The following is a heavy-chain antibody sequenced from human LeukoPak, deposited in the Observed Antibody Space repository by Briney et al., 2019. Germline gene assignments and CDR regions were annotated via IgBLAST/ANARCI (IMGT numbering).Heavy chain of an antibody. V-gene: IGHV1-18*01. D-gene: IGHD6-19*01. Sequence: ASVKVSCKASGYTFSSYGITWVRQAPGQGLEWMGWISAYNGNTNYAQKFQGRVTMTTHTSTSTAYMELRSLRSDDTAVYYCARREQWLVGDDYWGQGTLVTVSS. CDR3: ARREQWLVGDDY. CDR1: GYTFSSYG. CDR2: ISAYNGNT. J-gene: IGHJ4*02.